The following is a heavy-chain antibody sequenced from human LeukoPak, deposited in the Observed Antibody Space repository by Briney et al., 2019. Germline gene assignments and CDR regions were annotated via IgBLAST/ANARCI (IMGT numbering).Heavy chain of an antibody. J-gene: IGHJ4*02. V-gene: IGHV3-23*01. CDR2: LSPSGGST. Sequence: GGSLRLSCAASGFTFSSYVMNWVRQASGKGLEWVSGLSPSGGSTYYADSVKGRFTISRDNSKNTVYLQMNSLRDEDTAVYYCAKKYYPDYWGQGTLVIVSS. D-gene: IGHD3-16*01. CDR3: AKKYYPDY. CDR1: GFTFSSYV.